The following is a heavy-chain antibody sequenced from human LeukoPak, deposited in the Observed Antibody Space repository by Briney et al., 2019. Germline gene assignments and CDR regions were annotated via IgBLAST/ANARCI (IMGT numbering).Heavy chain of an antibody. CDR3: ARGSGGIAVAGTWDWFDP. J-gene: IGHJ5*02. D-gene: IGHD6-19*01. V-gene: IGHV7-4-1*02. CDR2: INTNTGDP. CDR1: GYTFTSYA. Sequence: GASVKVSCKASGYTFTSYAMNWVRQAPGQGLEWMGWINTNTGDPTYAQGFTGRFVFSLDTSVSTAYLQISSLKAEDTAVYYCARGSGGIAVAGTWDWFDPWGQGTLVTVSS.